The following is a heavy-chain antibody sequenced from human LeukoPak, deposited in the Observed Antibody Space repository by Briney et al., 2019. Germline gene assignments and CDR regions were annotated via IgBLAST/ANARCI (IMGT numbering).Heavy chain of an antibody. CDR2: INHSGST. Sequence: PSETLSLTCAVYGGSFSGYYWSWIRQPPGKGLEWIGEINHSGSTNYNPSLKSRVTISVDTSKNQFSLKLSSVTAADTAVYYCARGQMLAYCGGDCYGAYYYYYYMDVWGKGTTVTISS. V-gene: IGHV4-34*01. J-gene: IGHJ6*03. CDR3: ARGQMLAYCGGDCYGAYYYYYYMDV. CDR1: GGSFSGYY. D-gene: IGHD2-21*02.